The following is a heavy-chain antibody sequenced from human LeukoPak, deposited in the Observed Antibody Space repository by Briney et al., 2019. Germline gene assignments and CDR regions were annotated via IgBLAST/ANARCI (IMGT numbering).Heavy chain of an antibody. Sequence: PGGSLRLSCAASGFTFSSYSMNWVRQAPGKGLEWVSSISSSSSYIYYADSVKGRFTISRDNAKNSLYLQMNSLRAEDTAVYYCASVEMATTFYYYGMDVWGQGTTVTVSS. CDR2: ISSSSSYI. V-gene: IGHV3-21*01. CDR1: GFTFSSYS. J-gene: IGHJ6*02. D-gene: IGHD5-24*01. CDR3: ASVEMATTFYYYGMDV.